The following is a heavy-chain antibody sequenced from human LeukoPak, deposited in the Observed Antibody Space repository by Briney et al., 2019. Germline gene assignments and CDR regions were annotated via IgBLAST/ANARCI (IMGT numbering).Heavy chain of an antibody. J-gene: IGHJ4*02. CDR3: ARDLEVANALDY. CDR1: GFTFDDYG. D-gene: IGHD5-12*01. V-gene: IGHV3-20*04. Sequence: PGGSLRLSCAASGFTFDDYGMSWVRQAPGKGLECASGINWNGGSTGYADSVKGRFTISRDNAKNSLYLQMNSLRAEDTALYYCARDLEVANALDYWGQGTLVTVSS. CDR2: INWNGGST.